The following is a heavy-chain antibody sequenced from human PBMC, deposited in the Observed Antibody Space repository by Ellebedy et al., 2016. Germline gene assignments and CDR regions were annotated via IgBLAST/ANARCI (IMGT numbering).Heavy chain of an antibody. D-gene: IGHD4-17*01. CDR2: IKRKSDGGTT. Sequence: GGSLRLSCAASGFTVSNAWMSWVRQAQGKGLEWVGHIKRKSDGGTTDYAAPVKGRFTISRDDSKNMLYLQMNSLRTEDTAVYYCVTRPPDGDGPWYYWGQGTLVTVAS. CDR1: GFTVSNAW. V-gene: IGHV3-15*01. J-gene: IGHJ4*02. CDR3: VTRPPDGDGPWYY.